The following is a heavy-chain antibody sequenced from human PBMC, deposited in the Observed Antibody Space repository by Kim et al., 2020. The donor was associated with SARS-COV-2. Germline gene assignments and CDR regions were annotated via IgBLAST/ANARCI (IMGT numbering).Heavy chain of an antibody. CDR3: VRDPGYANFDS. Sequence: SETLSLTCSVSGYFIGSGYYWGWIRQPPGKGLEWIASVYHSGTTYYNPSLKSRVTISRDTSKNQFSLTMTSVSAADTAIFYCVRDPGYANFDSWGQGMLV. D-gene: IGHD2-8*01. CDR2: VYHSGTT. V-gene: IGHV4-38-2*02. J-gene: IGHJ4*02. CDR1: GYFIGSGYY.